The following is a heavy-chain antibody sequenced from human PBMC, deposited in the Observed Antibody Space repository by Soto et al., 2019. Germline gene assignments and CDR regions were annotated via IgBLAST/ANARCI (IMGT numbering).Heavy chain of an antibody. CDR2: INHSGST. CDR1: GGSFSGCY. Sequence: SETLRLTCTVYGGSFSGCYWRWIRQPPGKELEWIGEINHSGSTNYNPSLKSRVTISVDTSKNQFSLKLSSVTAADTAVYYCARRRGYYYGSGSYWQIYYYYGMDVWGQGTTVT. D-gene: IGHD3-10*01. CDR3: ARRRGYYYGSGSYWQIYYYYGMDV. V-gene: IGHV4-34*01. J-gene: IGHJ6*02.